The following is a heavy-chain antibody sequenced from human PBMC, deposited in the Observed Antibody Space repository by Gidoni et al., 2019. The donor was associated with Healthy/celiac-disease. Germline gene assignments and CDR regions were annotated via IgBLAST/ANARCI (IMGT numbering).Heavy chain of an antibody. J-gene: IGHJ6*02. Sequence: QVQLVQSGAEVKKPGASVKVSCKASGYTFTSYYMHWGRQAPGQGLEWMGIINPSGGSTSYAQKFQGRVTMTRDTSTSTVYMELSSLRSEDTAVYYCAREDDYGGNEEDYYYYYGMDVWGQGTTVTVSS. CDR1: GYTFTSYY. CDR3: AREDDYGGNEEDYYYYYGMDV. CDR2: INPSGGST. V-gene: IGHV1-46*01. D-gene: IGHD4-17*01.